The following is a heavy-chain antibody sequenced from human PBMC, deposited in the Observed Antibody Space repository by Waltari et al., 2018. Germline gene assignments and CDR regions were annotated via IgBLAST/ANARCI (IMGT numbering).Heavy chain of an antibody. J-gene: IGHJ4*01. CDR2: INCNTGDR. D-gene: IGHD5-12*01. V-gene: IGHV1-2*02. CDR3: AREDIVATKVFDD. Sequence: QVQLVQSGAEVKKPGASVKVSCKTSGYTFPAYYMHGVRQAPGQGLEWMGWINCNTGDRDYAQKFRGRVTMTRETSLTTVYMEMNRLTSDDTAVYYCAREDIVATKVFDDWGHGTLVTVSS. CDR1: GYTFPAYY.